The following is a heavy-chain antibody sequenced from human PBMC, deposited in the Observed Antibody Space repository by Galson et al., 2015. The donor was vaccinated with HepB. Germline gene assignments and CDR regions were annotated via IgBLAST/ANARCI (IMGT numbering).Heavy chain of an antibody. V-gene: IGHV2-70*04. CDR2: IDWDDDK. CDR3: ARSGYSSGWYPWYVDL. Sequence: PALVKPTQTLTLTCTFSGFSLSTTEMRVSWIRQPPGKALEWLARIDWDDDKFYSTSLKTRLTISKDTSKNQVVLTMTNMDPVDTATYYCARSGYSSGWYPWYVDLWGRCTLVTVSS. D-gene: IGHD6-19*01. CDR1: GFSLSTTEMR. J-gene: IGHJ2*01.